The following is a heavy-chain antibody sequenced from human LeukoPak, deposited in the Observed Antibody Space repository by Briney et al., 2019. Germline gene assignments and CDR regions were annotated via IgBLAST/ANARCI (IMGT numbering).Heavy chain of an antibody. J-gene: IGHJ4*02. CDR3: ARGRCRNSGCRPYFDY. CDR2: IYYSEST. Sequence: SETLSLTCTVSGDSISNYYWSWIRQPPGKGLEWIGYIYYSESTNYNPSLKSRVTISTDTSKSQFSLNLRSVTAEDTGIYYCARGRCRNSGCRPYFDYWGQGTQVTVSS. D-gene: IGHD3-22*01. CDR1: GDSISNYY. V-gene: IGHV4-59*01.